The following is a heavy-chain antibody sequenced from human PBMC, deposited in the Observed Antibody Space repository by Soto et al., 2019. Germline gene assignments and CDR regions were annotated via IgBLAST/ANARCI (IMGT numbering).Heavy chain of an antibody. CDR3: AREHQRYRESWFDP. CDR1: GGSISSGGYY. J-gene: IGHJ5*02. V-gene: IGHV4-31*03. CDR2: IYYSGST. D-gene: IGHD1-26*01. Sequence: QVQLQESGPGLVKPSQTLSLTCTVSGGSISSGGYYWSWIRQQPGKGLEWIGYIYYSGSTYYNPSLKSRVTISVDTSKNQFSLKLSSVTAADTAVYYCAREHQRYRESWFDPWGQGTLVTVSS.